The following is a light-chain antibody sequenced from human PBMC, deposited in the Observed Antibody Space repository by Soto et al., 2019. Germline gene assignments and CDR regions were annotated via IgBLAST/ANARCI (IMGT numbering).Light chain of an antibody. V-gene: IGLV2-14*01. CDR2: DVS. J-gene: IGLJ2*01. CDR1: SSDVDGYNY. Sequence: QSVLTQPASVSGSPGQSITISCPGTSSDVDGYNYVSWYQQHPGKAPKLMIYDVSNRPSGVSNRFSGSKSGNTASLTISGLQAEDEADYCCSSYTSSSTLVVFGGGTKLTVL. CDR3: SSYTSSSTLVV.